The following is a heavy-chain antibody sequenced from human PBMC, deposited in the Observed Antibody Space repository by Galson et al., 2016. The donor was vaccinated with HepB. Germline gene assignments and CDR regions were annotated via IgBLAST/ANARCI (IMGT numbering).Heavy chain of an antibody. V-gene: IGHV4-30-2*01. J-gene: IGHJ5*02. CDR2: IYHSGST. CDR3: ARELELRRGTGGWFDP. D-gene: IGHD1-7*01. CDR1: GGSISSGGDS. Sequence: TLSLTCTVSGGSISSGGDSWSWIRQPPGKGLEWIGYIYHSGSTEYNPSLKSRVTISLDRSKNQFSLKLTSVTAADTAVYYCARELELRRGTGGWFDPWGQGTLVTVSS.